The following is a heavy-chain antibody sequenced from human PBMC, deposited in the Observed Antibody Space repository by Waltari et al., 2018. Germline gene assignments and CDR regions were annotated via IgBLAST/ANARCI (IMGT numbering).Heavy chain of an antibody. D-gene: IGHD3-22*01. CDR2: ISDSGVVT. CDR3: ARHLYSIDYLELDN. Sequence: EGHLLESGGGLVQPGGSLRLSCGASGLPFFNYAMSWVRQAPGKGLEWVSGISDSGVVTKYADSVKGRFTVSRDNSKNTLYLQLNSLRAEDTAVYYCARHLYSIDYLELDNWGQGTLVTVSS. V-gene: IGHV3-23*01. CDR1: GLPFFNYA. J-gene: IGHJ4*02.